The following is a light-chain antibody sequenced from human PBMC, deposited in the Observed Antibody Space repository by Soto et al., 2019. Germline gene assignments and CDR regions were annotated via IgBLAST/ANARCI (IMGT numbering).Light chain of an antibody. Sequence: DIVMTQSPLSLPVTPGEPASISCRSSQSLLHYNGNNYLGWYLQRPGQSPQVLIYLGSNRASGVPDRFSGSGSGTDFTLKISRVETEDVGVYYFMQTLQTPLTFGQGTRLDIK. CDR2: LGS. CDR1: QSLLHYNGNNY. CDR3: MQTLQTPLT. J-gene: IGKJ5*01. V-gene: IGKV2-28*01.